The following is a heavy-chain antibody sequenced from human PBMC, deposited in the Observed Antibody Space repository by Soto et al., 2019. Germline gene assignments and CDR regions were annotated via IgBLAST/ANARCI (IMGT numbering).Heavy chain of an antibody. V-gene: IGHV4-30-4*01. CDR3: ARVGSRNAFDI. CDR2: IYYSGST. Sequence: PSETLSLTCTVSGGSISSGDYYWSWIRQPPGKGLESIGYIYYSGSTYYNPSLKSRLTISIDTSKNQFSLKLNSVTAADTAVYYCARVGSRNAFDIWGQGTMVTV. J-gene: IGHJ3*02. D-gene: IGHD3-10*01. CDR1: GGSISSGDYY.